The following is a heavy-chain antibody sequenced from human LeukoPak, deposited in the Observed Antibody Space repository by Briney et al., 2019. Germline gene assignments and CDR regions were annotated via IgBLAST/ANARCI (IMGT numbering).Heavy chain of an antibody. J-gene: IGHJ4*02. CDR2: IIPIFGTA. Sequence: SVKVSCKASGGTFSSYAISWVRQAPGQGLEWMGEIIPIFGTANYAQKFQGRVTITTDESTSTAYMELSSLRSEDTAVYYCARAPYVGGVIVNFDYWGQRTLVTVSS. V-gene: IGHV1-69*05. CDR1: GGTFSSYA. D-gene: IGHD3-16*02. CDR3: ARAPYVGGVIVNFDY.